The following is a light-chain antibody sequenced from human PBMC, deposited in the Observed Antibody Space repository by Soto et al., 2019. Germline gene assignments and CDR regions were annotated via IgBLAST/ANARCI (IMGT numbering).Light chain of an antibody. CDR3: QQRSDWPST. J-gene: IGKJ1*01. V-gene: IGKV3-11*01. CDR1: QSINRH. Sequence: EIVLTQSPATLSLSPGERATLSCRASQSINRHLAWYRQKPGQAPRLLIYDASNRATGIPARFSGSGSGTDFTLTISSLEPEDFAVYYCQQRSDWPSTFGQGTKVDIK. CDR2: DAS.